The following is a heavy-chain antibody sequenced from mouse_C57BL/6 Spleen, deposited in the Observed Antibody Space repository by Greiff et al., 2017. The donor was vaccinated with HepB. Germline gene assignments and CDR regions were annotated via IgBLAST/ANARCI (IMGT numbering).Heavy chain of an antibody. V-gene: IGHV1-59*01. Sequence: VQLQQPGAELVRPGTSVKLSCKASGYTFTSYWMHWVKQRPGQGLEWIGVIDPSDSYTNYNQKFKGKATLTVDTSSSTAYMQLSSLTSEDSAVYYCARVDGYYPDVWGTGTTVTVSS. CDR3: ARVDGYYPDV. J-gene: IGHJ1*03. D-gene: IGHD2-3*01. CDR2: IDPSDSYT. CDR1: GYTFTSYW.